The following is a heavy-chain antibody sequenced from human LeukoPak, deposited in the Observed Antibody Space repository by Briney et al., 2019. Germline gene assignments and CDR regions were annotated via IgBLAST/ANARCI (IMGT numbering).Heavy chain of an antibody. CDR3: ARERSYDSSGYYRNNWFDP. D-gene: IGHD3-22*01. J-gene: IGHJ5*02. V-gene: IGHV1-18*04. CDR1: GYTFISYA. Sequence: ASVTVSCKTSGYTFISYAISWVRQAPGQGLEWMGWISVHNGNTNYAQKFQGRVTLTTDTSTSTAYMELRSLRSDDTAVYYCARERSYDSSGYYRNNWFDPWGQGTVVTVSS. CDR2: ISVHNGNT.